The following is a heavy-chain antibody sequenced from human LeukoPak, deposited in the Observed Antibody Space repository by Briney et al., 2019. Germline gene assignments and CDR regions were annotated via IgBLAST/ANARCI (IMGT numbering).Heavy chain of an antibody. CDR3: AKGYSSTSESDY. V-gene: IGHV3-9*01. D-gene: IGHD2-2*01. J-gene: IGHJ4*02. CDR2: ISWNSGSI. CDR1: GFTFDDYA. Sequence: PGGSLRLSCAASGFTFDDYAMHWVRQAPGKGLEWVSGISWNSGSIGYADSVKGRFTISRDNAKNSLYLQMNSLRAEDTALYYCAKGYSSTSESDYWGQGTLVTVSS.